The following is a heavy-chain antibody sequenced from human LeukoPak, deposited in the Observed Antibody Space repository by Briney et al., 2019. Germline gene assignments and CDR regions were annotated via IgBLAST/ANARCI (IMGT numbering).Heavy chain of an antibody. D-gene: IGHD5-24*01. CDR2: ISDVGSHT. J-gene: IGHJ4*02. CDR1: GFTFSSYW. V-gene: IGHV3-74*01. Sequence: PGGSLRLSCAASGFTFSSYWMHWVRQAPGKGLVWVSRISDVGSHTFYADSVKGRFAMSRDNTKNTLCLQMNSLRAEDTAVYYCARVTGGYNLVDYWGQGTLVTVSS. CDR3: ARVTGGYNLVDY.